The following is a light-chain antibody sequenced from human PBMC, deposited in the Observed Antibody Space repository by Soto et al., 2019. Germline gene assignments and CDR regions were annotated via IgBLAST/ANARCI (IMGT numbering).Light chain of an antibody. CDR3: QQSYSIPHT. CDR1: QSVSRY. CDR2: AAS. J-gene: IGKJ2*01. V-gene: IGKV1-39*01. Sequence: DIQMTQSPSSLSASVGDSVTITCRASQSVSRYLNWYQLKPGRAPNLLIYAASSLQSGVPSRFSGSGSGTDFTLTINSLRPEDFATYYCQQSYSIPHTFGQGTKLEIK.